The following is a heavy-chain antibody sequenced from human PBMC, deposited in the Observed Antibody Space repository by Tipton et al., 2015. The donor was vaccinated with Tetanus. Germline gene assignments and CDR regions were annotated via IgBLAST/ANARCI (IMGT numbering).Heavy chain of an antibody. D-gene: IGHD2-8*01. J-gene: IGHJ5*02. V-gene: IGHV4-59*01. CDR1: GDPMNDFY. CDR3: ARDHRLSASYAGWFDP. Sequence: TLSLTCTVSGDPMNDFYWSWIRQPPGKGLEWIGHAYYSGTTHYNPSLKSRVTISVDTSRNQFSLRLKSVTPADTAMYYCARDHRLSASYAGWFDPWGQGTLVTVSS. CDR2: AYYSGTT.